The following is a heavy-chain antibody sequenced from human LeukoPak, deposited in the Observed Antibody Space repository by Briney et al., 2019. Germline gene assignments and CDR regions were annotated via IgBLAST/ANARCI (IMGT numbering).Heavy chain of an antibody. CDR3: TRGQLGYDY. D-gene: IGHD5-18*01. Sequence: GGSLRLSCTASGFTFGDYAMTWARQAPGKGLEWVGFIRTKTSRGTSEYATSVKGRFTISRDDSKSIAYLQMNSLKTEDTAVYYCTRGQLGYDYWGQGTLVAVSS. V-gene: IGHV3-49*04. CDR2: IRTKTSRGTS. J-gene: IGHJ4*02. CDR1: GFTFGDYA.